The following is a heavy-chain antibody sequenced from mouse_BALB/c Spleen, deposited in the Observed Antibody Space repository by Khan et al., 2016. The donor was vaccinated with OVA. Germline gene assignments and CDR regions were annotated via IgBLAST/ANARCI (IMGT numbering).Heavy chain of an antibody. V-gene: IGHV1-69*02. J-gene: IGHJ4*01. D-gene: IGHD2-10*02. CDR1: GYTFTSYW. Sequence: QVQLQQPGAELVKPGAPVKLSCKASGYTFTSYWMNWVKQRPGRGLEWIGRIDPSDSETHYNQKFKDKATLTVDKSSSTAYNQLSSLPSEDSAVYYCARDQYGNYFYAMDYWGQGTSVTVSS. CDR2: IDPSDSET. CDR3: ARDQYGNYFYAMDY.